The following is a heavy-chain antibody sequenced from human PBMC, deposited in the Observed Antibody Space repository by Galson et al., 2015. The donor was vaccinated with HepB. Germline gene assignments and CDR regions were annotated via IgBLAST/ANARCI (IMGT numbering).Heavy chain of an antibody. Sequence: SLRLSCAASGFTFSDYYMSWIRQAPGKGLEWVSYISSSYTNYADSVKGRFTISRDNAKNSLYLQMNSLRAEDTAVYYCARDLKVGATTINDYWGQGTLVTVSS. CDR2: ISSSYT. CDR1: GFTFSDYY. D-gene: IGHD1-26*01. V-gene: IGHV3-11*06. CDR3: ARDLKVGATTINDY. J-gene: IGHJ4*02.